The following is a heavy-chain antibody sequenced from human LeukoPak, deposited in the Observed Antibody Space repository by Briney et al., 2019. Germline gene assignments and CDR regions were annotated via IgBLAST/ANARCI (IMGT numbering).Heavy chain of an antibody. CDR1: GFTFSSYW. Sequence: GGSLRLSCAASGFTFSSYWMTWVRQAPGKGREWVANIKNNGDELNYVDSVEDRFTISRDNAKNSLYLHMTSLRAEDTAVYYCARELRTFDSWGQGTLVTVSS. J-gene: IGHJ4*02. CDR2: IKNNGDEL. V-gene: IGHV3-7*01. D-gene: IGHD3-16*01. CDR3: ARELRTFDS.